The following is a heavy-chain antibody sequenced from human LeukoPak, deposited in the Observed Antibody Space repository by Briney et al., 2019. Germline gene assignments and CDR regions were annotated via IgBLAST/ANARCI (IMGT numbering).Heavy chain of an antibody. CDR3: ARDGRLLNYNMDV. CDR2: IYSGGST. D-gene: IGHD2-15*01. V-gene: IGHV3-53*01. J-gene: IGHJ6*03. Sequence: TGGSLRLSCAASGFIVRNYYLSWVRQAPGKGLEWVSVIYSGGSTYYADSVEGRFTISRDNSKNTVSLQMKSLRAEDTAVYYCARDGRLLNYNMDVWGKGTTVTVSS. CDR1: GFIVRNYY.